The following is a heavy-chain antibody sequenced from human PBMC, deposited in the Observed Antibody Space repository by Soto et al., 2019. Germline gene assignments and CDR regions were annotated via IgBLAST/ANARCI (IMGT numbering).Heavy chain of an antibody. CDR2: ISTSGATK. CDR1: GFTFSTYG. V-gene: IGHV3-48*01. Sequence: GGSLRLSCAASGFTFSTYGMNWVRQAPGKGLEWLSYISTSGATKYYADSVKGRFTVSRDFARDSLYLQMNSLRAEDTAVYYCSRGRFADFWGQGTLVTVSS. J-gene: IGHJ4*02. D-gene: IGHD3-10*01. CDR3: SRGRFADF.